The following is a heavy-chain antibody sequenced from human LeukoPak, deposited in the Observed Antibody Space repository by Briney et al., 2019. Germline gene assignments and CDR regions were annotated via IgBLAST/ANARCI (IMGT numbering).Heavy chain of an antibody. CDR2: IYYSGST. D-gene: IGHD4-17*01. Sequence: SETLSLTCTVSGGSISSYYWSWIRQPPGKGLEWIGYIYYSGSTNYNPSLKSRVTISVDTSKNQFSLKLSSVTAADTAVYYCARGGALDYWGQGTLVTVSS. CDR1: GGSISSYY. V-gene: IGHV4-59*01. J-gene: IGHJ4*02. CDR3: ARGGALDY.